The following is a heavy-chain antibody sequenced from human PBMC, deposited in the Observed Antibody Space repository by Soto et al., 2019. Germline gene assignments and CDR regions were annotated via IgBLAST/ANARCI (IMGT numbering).Heavy chain of an antibody. V-gene: IGHV4-30-4*01. CDR3: ARSIAAAGTFYYYYYGMDV. CDR2: IYYSGST. D-gene: IGHD6-13*01. Sequence: SETLSLTCTVSGGSISSGVYYWSWIRQPPGKGLEWIGYIYYSGSTYYNPSLKSRVTISVDTSKNQFSLKLSSVTAADTAVYYCARSIAAAGTFYYYYYGMDVWGQGTTVTVS. CDR1: GGSISSGVYY. J-gene: IGHJ6*02.